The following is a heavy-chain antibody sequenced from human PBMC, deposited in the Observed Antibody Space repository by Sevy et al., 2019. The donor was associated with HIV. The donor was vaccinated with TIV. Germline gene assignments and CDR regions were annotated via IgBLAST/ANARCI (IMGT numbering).Heavy chain of an antibody. V-gene: IGHV4-59*01. CDR3: ARNSGWGSYFDY. CDR2: IYYSGST. D-gene: IGHD6-19*01. CDR1: GGSISSYY. J-gene: IGHJ4*02. Sequence: SENLSLTCTVSGGSISSYYWSWIRQPPGKGLEWIGYIYYSGSTNYNPSLKSRVTISVDTSKNQFSLKLSSVTAADTAVYYCARNSGWGSYFDYWGQGTLVTVSS.